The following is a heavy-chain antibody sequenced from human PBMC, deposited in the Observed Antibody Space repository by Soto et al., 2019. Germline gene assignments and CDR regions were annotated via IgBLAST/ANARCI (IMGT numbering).Heavy chain of an antibody. CDR3: ARGYCGGGSCDAGPGFDY. Sequence: QVHLQQSGPGLVKPSQTLSLACVISGDTVSSNSAVWSWFRQSPSRGLEWLGRTYYRSKWYYEYALSVQSRITINPDTSKNQFSLQLNSVTPEDTAVYYCARGYCGGGSCDAGPGFDYWGQGALVTVSS. CDR2: TYYRSKWYY. V-gene: IGHV6-1*01. D-gene: IGHD2-15*01. CDR1: GDTVSSNSAV. J-gene: IGHJ4*02.